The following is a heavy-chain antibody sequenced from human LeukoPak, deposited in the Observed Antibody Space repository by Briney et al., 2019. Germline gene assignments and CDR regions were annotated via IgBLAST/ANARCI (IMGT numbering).Heavy chain of an antibody. J-gene: IGHJ4*02. CDR3: ARDRYYEPLDY. CDR1: GDSISSRSYY. V-gene: IGHV4-39*07. D-gene: IGHD3-22*01. CDR2: ISYTGST. Sequence: PSETLSLTCTVSGDSISSRSYYWGWIRQPPGQGLEWIGHISYTGSTYYNPSLKGRVTISVDTSKNQFSLQLRSVTAADTAVYYCARDRYYEPLDYWGQGTLVTVST.